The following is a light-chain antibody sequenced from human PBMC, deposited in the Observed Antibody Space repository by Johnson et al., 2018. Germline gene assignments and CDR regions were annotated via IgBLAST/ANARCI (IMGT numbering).Light chain of an antibody. CDR1: SSNIGNNY. CDR3: GTWDSSLSAGNV. CDR2: ENN. V-gene: IGLV1-51*02. Sequence: QSVLTQPPSVSAAPGQKVTISCSGSSSNIGNNYVSWYQQLPGTAPKILIYENNKRPSGIPDRFSGSKSGTSATLGITGLQTGDEADYYCGTWDSSLSAGNVFGTGTKFTVL. J-gene: IGLJ1*01.